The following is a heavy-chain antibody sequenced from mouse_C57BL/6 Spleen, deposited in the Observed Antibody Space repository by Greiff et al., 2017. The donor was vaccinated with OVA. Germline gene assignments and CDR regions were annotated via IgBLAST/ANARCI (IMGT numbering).Heavy chain of an antibody. D-gene: IGHD2-9*01. J-gene: IGHJ2*01. CDR3: ARDRAYYGYDGFDY. CDR2: INYDGSST. V-gene: IGHV5-16*01. Sequence: DVQLVESEGGLVQPGSSMKLSCTASGFTFSDYYMAWVRQVPEKGLEWVANINYDGSSTYYLDSLKSRFIISRDNAKNILYLQMSSLKSEDTATYYCARDRAYYGYDGFDYWGQGTTLTVSS. CDR1: GFTFSDYY.